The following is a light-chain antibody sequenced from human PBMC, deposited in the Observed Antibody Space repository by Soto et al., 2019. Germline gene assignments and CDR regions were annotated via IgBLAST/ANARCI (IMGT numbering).Light chain of an antibody. CDR1: SSDGGGYNY. CDR3: SSYTSSLYV. CDR2: EVS. V-gene: IGLV2-14*01. Sequence: QSVVTRPASVSGSPGQSITMSCTGSSSDGGGYNYVSWYQHHPGKAPKLMIYEVSNRPSGVSNRFSGSKSGNTASLTISGLQAEDEDDYSCSSYTSSLYVFGTGTKVTVL. J-gene: IGLJ1*01.